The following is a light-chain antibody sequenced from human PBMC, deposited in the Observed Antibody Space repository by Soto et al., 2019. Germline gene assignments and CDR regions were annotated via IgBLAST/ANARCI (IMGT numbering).Light chain of an antibody. J-gene: IGKJ1*01. CDR3: QQYNNWLT. CDR2: GAS. CDR1: QSVSSN. Sequence: EIVMTQSPATLSVSPGERATLSCRASQSVSSNLAWYQQKPGQAPRLLIYGASTRATGIPARFSGSGSGTEFTLTISSPQSEDFAVYYGQQYNNWLTFGQGTKVDIK. V-gene: IGKV3-15*01.